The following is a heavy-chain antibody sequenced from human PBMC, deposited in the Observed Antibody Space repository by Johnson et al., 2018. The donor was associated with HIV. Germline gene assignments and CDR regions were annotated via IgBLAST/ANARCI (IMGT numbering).Heavy chain of an antibody. CDR3: ARAYYDSRGYYPHAFHV. V-gene: IGHV3-11*04. J-gene: IGHJ3*01. CDR1: GFTFSSYA. D-gene: IGHD3-22*01. Sequence: QVQLVESGGGVVQPGGSLRLSCAASGFTFSSYAMSWIRQAPGKGLEWVSYISSSGSTIYYADSVKGRFTISRDNAKNSLYLQMNSLRAEDTAVYYCARAYYDSRGYYPHAFHVWGQGTVVTVSS. CDR2: ISSSGSTI.